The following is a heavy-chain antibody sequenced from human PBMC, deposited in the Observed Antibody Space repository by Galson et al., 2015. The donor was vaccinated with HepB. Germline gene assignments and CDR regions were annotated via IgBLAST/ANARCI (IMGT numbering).Heavy chain of an antibody. Sequence: SLRLSCAASGFTFSTYAMSWVRQAPGKGLEWVSAISGSGDITYYADSVKGRFTISRDNSKNTLYLQMNSLRAEDTAVYCCASALDTAMVTGAMDVWGQGTTVTVSS. CDR1: GFTFSTYA. V-gene: IGHV3-23*01. CDR2: ISGSGDIT. CDR3: ASALDTAMVTGAMDV. D-gene: IGHD5-18*01. J-gene: IGHJ6*02.